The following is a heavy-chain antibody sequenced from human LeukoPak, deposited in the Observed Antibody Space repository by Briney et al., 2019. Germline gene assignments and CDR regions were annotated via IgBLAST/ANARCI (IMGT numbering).Heavy chain of an antibody. J-gene: IGHJ6*04. Sequence: GGSLRLSCAASGFTFSDYYMSWIRQAPGKGLEWVSYISSSSSYTNYADSVKGRLTISRDNAKNSLYLQMNSLRAEDTAVYYCARDPGYCSSTSCYTGYYYGMDVWGKGTTVTVSS. CDR3: ARDPGYCSSTSCYTGYYYGMDV. CDR2: ISSSSSYT. CDR1: GFTFSDYY. V-gene: IGHV3-11*06. D-gene: IGHD2-2*02.